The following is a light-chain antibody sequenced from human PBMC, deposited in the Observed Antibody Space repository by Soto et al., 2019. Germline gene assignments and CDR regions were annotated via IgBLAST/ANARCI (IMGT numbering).Light chain of an antibody. CDR3: CSYTTSNTRQIV. V-gene: IGLV2-14*01. J-gene: IGLJ1*01. CDR1: SSDVGGYNY. Sequence: ALTQPASVSGSPGQSLTISCTGTSSDVGGYNYVSWYQQHPGKAPKFMIYDVSNRPSGVSNRFSGSKSGNTASLTISGLQAEDEADYYCCSYTTSNTRQIVFGTGTKLTVL. CDR2: DVS.